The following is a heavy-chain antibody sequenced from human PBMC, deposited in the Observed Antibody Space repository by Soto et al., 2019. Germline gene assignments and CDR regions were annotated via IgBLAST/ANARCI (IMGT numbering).Heavy chain of an antibody. CDR2: ISGSGGRT. D-gene: IGHD1-1*01. V-gene: IGHV3-23*01. Sequence: EVQILESGGGLVQPGGSLRLSCAASGFTFSSSAMNWFRRAPGKGLGRVSVISGSGGRTYYADSVMARFTISRDNSKNTLYLDMNSLRAEDTAVYYCAKSLNINWKNWFDPWGQGTLVTVSS. CDR3: AKSLNINWKNWFDP. J-gene: IGHJ5*02. CDR1: GFTFSSSA.